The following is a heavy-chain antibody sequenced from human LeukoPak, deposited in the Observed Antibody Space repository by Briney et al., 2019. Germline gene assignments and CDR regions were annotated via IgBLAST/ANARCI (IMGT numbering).Heavy chain of an antibody. D-gene: IGHD5-18*01. Sequence: QAGGSVRLSCAASGFTFSSYAMSWVRQAPGKGLEWVSAISGSGGSTYYADSVKGRFTISRDNSKNTLYLQMNSLRAEDTAVYYCARGYSYGYFDYWGQGTLVTVSS. CDR1: GFTFSSYA. J-gene: IGHJ4*02. CDR3: ARGYSYGYFDY. V-gene: IGHV3-23*01. CDR2: ISGSGGST.